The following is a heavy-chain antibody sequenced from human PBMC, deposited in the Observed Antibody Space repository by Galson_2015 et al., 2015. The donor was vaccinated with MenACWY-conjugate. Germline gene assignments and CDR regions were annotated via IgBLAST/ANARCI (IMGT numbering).Heavy chain of an antibody. D-gene: IGHD5-12*01. CDR1: GYTFSGHY. CDR2: INPNTGST. CDR3: ARRSERWLVFDS. V-gene: IGHV1-2*06. Sequence: SVKVSCKASGYTFSGHYIHWVRQAPGQGLEWMGRINPNTGSTIYAQNFQGRVTVTRDTSISTAYMELTSLTSDDTAVYYCARRSERWLVFDSWGQGTLITVSS. J-gene: IGHJ4*02.